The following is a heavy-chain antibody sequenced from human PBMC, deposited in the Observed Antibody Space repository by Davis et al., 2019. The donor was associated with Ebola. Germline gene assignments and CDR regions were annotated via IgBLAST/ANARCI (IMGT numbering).Heavy chain of an antibody. Sequence: GESLKISCAASGFTFSSYGMQWVRQAPGKGLEWVAVISYDGSNKYYADSVKGRFTISRDNSKNTLYLQMNSLRAEDTAVYYCAKDQGRHIVVVTALKDAFDIWDQGTMVTVSS. J-gene: IGHJ3*02. CDR3: AKDQGRHIVVVTALKDAFDI. D-gene: IGHD2-21*02. CDR1: GFTFSSYG. CDR2: ISYDGSNK. V-gene: IGHV3-30*18.